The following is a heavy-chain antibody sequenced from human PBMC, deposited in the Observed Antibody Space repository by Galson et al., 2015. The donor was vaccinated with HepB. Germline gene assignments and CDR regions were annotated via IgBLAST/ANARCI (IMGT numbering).Heavy chain of an antibody. CDR2: ISYDGSNK. J-gene: IGHJ6*02. D-gene: IGHD1-1*01. CDR1: GFTFSSYG. Sequence: SLRLSCAASGFTFSSYGMHWVRQAPGKGLEWVAVISYDGSNKYYADSVKGRFTISRDNSKNTLYLQMNSLRAEDTAVYYCAKDRISNDRRLDYYYGMDVWGQGTTVTVSS. V-gene: IGHV3-30*18. CDR3: AKDRISNDRRLDYYYGMDV.